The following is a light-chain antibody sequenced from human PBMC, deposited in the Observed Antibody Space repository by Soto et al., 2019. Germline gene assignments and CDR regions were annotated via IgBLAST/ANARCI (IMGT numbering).Light chain of an antibody. CDR1: QSISSW. Sequence: DIQMTQSPSTLSASVGDRVTITCRASQSISSWLAWYQQKPGKAPKLLIFDASSLESGVPSRLSGSGSGTEFTLTISSLQPDDFATYYCQQYNSPFTFGPGTKVDIK. CDR2: DAS. J-gene: IGKJ3*01. V-gene: IGKV1-5*01. CDR3: QQYNSPFT.